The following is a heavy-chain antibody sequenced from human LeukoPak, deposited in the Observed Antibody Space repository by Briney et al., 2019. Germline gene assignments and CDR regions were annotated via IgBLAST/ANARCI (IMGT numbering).Heavy chain of an antibody. CDR3: ARDLYYYGSGSNWFDP. D-gene: IGHD3-10*01. CDR1: GYSISSGYF. Sequence: SETLSLTCTVSGYSISSGYFWVWIRQPPGKGLEWIGSIYHSGRTYYNPSLKSLVTISVDTSKNQFSLKLSFVTAADTAVYYCARDLYYYGSGSNWFDPWGQGTLVTVSS. CDR2: IYHSGRT. V-gene: IGHV4-38-2*02. J-gene: IGHJ5*02.